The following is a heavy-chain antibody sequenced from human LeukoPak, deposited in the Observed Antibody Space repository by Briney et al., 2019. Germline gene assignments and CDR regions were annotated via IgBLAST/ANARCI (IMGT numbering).Heavy chain of an antibody. CDR3: ARDLGVIVHPSDY. D-gene: IGHD3-16*02. V-gene: IGHV3-21*01. J-gene: IGHJ4*02. Sequence: PGGSLRLSCAASGFTFSTYSMNWVRQAPGQGLEWVSSISSIGGYIWHADSVKGRFTISRDNAKNSLYLQMNSLRAEDTAVYYCARDLGVIVHPSDYWGQGTLVTVSS. CDR1: GFTFSTYS. CDR2: ISSIGGYI.